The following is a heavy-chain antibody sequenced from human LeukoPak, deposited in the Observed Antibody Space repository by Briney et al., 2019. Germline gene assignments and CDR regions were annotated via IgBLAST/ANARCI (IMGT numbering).Heavy chain of an antibody. CDR1: GYSLSSGYY. J-gene: IGHJ6*04. D-gene: IGHD3-16*02. CDR2: IYHSGST. V-gene: IGHV4-38-2*01. CDR3: ARVMITFGGVIVTYYYYGMDV. Sequence: SETLSLTCAVSGYSLSSGYYWGWIRPPPGKGLEWIGSIYHSGSTYYNPSLKSRVTISVDTSKNQFSLKLSSVTAADTAVYYCARVMITFGGVIVTYYYYGMDVWGKGTTVTVSS.